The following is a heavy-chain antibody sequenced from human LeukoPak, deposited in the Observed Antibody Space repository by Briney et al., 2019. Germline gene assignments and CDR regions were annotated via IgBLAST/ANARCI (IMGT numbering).Heavy chain of an antibody. J-gene: IGHJ4*02. CDR3: ARDSGIAGYYFDY. CDR2: IQQDGSER. V-gene: IGHV3-7*01. CDR1: GFTFSSFW. Sequence: SGGSLRLSCAASGFTFSSFWMSWVRQAPGQGLEWVANIQQDGSERYYVDSVKGRFTISRDNAKNSLYLQMDSLTAEDTAVYYCARDSGIAGYYFDYWGQGSLVTVSS. D-gene: IGHD6-13*01.